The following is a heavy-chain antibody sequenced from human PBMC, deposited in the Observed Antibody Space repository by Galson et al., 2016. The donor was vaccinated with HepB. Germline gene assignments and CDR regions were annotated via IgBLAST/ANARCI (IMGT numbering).Heavy chain of an antibody. J-gene: IGHJ6*03. Sequence: QSGAEVKKPGESLRISCKGSGYSFTSYWITWVRQMPGKGLEWMGTIDPSDSYTNYSPSFQGHVTISADKSISTAYLQWSSLKASDTAMYYCARRFGVAATEDYCYCMDVWGKGTTVTVSS. CDR1: GYSFTSYW. V-gene: IGHV5-10-1*01. D-gene: IGHD2-15*01. CDR3: ARRFGVAATEDYCYCMDV. CDR2: IDPSDSYT.